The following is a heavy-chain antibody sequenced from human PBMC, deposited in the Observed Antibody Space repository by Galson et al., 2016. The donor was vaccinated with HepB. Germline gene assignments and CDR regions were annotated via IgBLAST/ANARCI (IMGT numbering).Heavy chain of an antibody. Sequence: SLRLSCAASGFTFSNYPMSWVRQAAGKGLEWVSSVHYDGDTTYYSDSVKGRFTISRDQSKNTVYLQMNSLRVEDTAVYYCAKTYGDYHIGQWDYWGQGTLVSVSS. J-gene: IGHJ4*02. V-gene: IGHV3-23*01. D-gene: IGHD4-17*01. CDR1: GFTFSNYP. CDR3: AKTYGDYHIGQWDY. CDR2: VHYDGDTT.